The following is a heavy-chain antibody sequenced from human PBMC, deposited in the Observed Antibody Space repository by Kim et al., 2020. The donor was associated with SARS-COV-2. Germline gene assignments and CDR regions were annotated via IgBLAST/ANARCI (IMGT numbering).Heavy chain of an antibody. J-gene: IGHJ6*02. CDR3: ARYGMGRGVVTYYYYGMVV. CDR2: ISSSGSTI. D-gene: IGHD3-10*01. V-gene: IGHV3-48*03. Sequence: GGSLRLSCVASGFTFSSYEMNWVRQAPGKGLEWVSYISSSGSTIYYADSVKGRFTISRDNAKNSLYLQMNSLRAEDTAVYYCARYGMGRGVVTYYYYGMVVWGRGATVTVSS. CDR1: GFTFSSYE.